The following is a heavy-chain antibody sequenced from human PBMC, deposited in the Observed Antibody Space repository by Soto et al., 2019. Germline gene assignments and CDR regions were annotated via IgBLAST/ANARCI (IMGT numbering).Heavy chain of an antibody. Sequence: EVQLLESGGGLVQPGGSLRLSCAASGFTFSSYAMSWVLQAPGKGLEWVSAISGSGGSTYYADSVKGRFTISRDNSKNTLYLQMNSLRAEDTAVYYFAGTDSIYWYFDLWGRGTLVTVAS. CDR2: ISGSGGST. CDR1: GFTFSSYA. V-gene: IGHV3-23*01. CDR3: AGTDSIYWYFDL. D-gene: IGHD6-13*01. J-gene: IGHJ2*01.